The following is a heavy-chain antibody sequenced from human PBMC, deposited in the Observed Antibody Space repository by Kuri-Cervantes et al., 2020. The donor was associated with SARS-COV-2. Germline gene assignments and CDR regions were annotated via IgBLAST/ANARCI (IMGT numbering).Heavy chain of an antibody. V-gene: IGHV1-69*05. D-gene: IGHD1-20*01. CDR2: IIPIFGTA. Sequence: SVKVSCKASGGTFSSYAISWVRQAPGQGLEWMEGIIPIFGTANYAQKFQGRVTITTDESTSTAYMELSSLRSDDTAVYYCASITGTTEWFDPWGQGTLVTVSS. J-gene: IGHJ5*02. CDR1: GGTFSSYA. CDR3: ASITGTTEWFDP.